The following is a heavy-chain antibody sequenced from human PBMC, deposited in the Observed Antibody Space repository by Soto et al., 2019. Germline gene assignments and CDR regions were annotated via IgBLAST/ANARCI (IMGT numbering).Heavy chain of an antibody. CDR2: ISGSGGST. V-gene: IGHV3-23*01. D-gene: IGHD6-6*01. J-gene: IGHJ4*02. Sequence: GGSLRLSCAASGFTFDSYAMSWVRQAPGKGLEWVSAISGSGGSTYYADSVKGRFTISRDNSKNTLYLQMNSLRAEDMALYYCAKYSSSSYYFDYWGQGTLVTVYS. CDR3: AKYSSSSYYFDY. CDR1: GFTFDSYA.